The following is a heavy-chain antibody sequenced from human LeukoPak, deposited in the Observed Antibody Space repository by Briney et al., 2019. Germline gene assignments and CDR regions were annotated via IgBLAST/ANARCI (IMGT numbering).Heavy chain of an antibody. Sequence: SVKGRFTISRDNAKNSLYLQMNSLRAEDTAVYYCARLTSSGYPFDSWGQGTLVTVSS. D-gene: IGHD3-22*01. J-gene: IGHJ4*02. V-gene: IGHV3-11*06. CDR3: ARLTSSGYPFDS.